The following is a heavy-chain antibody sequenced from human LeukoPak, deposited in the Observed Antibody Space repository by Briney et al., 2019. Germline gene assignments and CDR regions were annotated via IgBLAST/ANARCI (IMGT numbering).Heavy chain of an antibody. V-gene: IGHV4-38-2*01. J-gene: IGHJ6*03. CDR1: GYSISNGYF. CDR2: LYHSDSA. CDR3: ARQHDSYYYYYIDV. Sequence: KTSETLSLTCAVSGYSISNGYFWVCIRQPPGRGLERIGSLYHSDSAYYNTSLRSRVSMSVDTSKNQFSLTLSFVTVADTAVYYCARQHDSYYYYYIDVWGSGTTVTVSS.